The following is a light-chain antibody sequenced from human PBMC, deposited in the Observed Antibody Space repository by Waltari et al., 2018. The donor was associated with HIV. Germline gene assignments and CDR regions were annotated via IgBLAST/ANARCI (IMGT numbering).Light chain of an antibody. J-gene: IGLJ2*01. CDR1: TSNIGNNT. CDR2: DVS. Sequence: QSVLTQPPSVSEAPRQRVTISCSGSTSNIGNNTVSWYQQSPGKAPKLIIYDVSYRPSGVSNRFSGSKSGNTASLTISGLQAEDEADYYCGSSMTNVNMDVFGGGTKLTVL. CDR3: GSSMTNVNMDV. V-gene: IGLV1-36*01.